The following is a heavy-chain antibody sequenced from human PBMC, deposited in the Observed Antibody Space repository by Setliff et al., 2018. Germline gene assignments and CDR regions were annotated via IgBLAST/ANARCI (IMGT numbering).Heavy chain of an antibody. CDR1: GGSFSDYY. CDR2: INHSGST. Sequence: ETLSLTCTVYGGSFSDYYWGWVRQPPGKGLEWIGEINHSGSTNYIPSLKSRLTISVDTSKNQFSLKLSSVTAADTAVYSCARDPGHRSGTWSLDYWGQGTLVTVSS. J-gene: IGHJ4*02. V-gene: IGHV4-34*01. CDR3: ARDPGHRSGTWSLDY.